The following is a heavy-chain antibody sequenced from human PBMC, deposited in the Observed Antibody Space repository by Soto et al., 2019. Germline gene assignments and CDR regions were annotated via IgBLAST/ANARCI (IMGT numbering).Heavy chain of an antibody. Sequence: QVQLVQSGAEVKKPGASVKVSCKASGYTFTSYAMHWVRQAPGQRLERMGWINAGNGNTKYSQKFQGRVTITRDTSASRGYMELSSLRSEDTAVYYCAREAEVTMIVVVITASTFDIWGQGTMVTVSS. J-gene: IGHJ3*02. D-gene: IGHD3-22*01. CDR1: GYTFTSYA. V-gene: IGHV1-3*01. CDR3: AREAEVTMIVVVITASTFDI. CDR2: INAGNGNT.